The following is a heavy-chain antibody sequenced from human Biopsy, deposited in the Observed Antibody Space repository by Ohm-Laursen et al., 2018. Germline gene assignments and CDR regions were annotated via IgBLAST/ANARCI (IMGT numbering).Heavy chain of an antibody. CDR3: AIEGGTYSKPFDY. CDR2: INPSGSTT. CDR1: GYSFTSYY. D-gene: IGHD1-26*01. J-gene: IGHJ4*02. Sequence: SSVKVSCKASGYSFTSYYMHWVRQAPGQGLEWMGMINPSGSTTSYPQIFQGRVTMTRDTSKSTVHMELSSLTFEDTAVYYCAIEGGTYSKPFDYWGQGSQVIVSS. V-gene: IGHV1-46*01.